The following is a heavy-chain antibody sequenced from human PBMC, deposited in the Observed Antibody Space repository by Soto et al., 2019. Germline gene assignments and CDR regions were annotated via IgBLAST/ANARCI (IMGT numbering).Heavy chain of an antibody. V-gene: IGHV3-23*01. J-gene: IGHJ4*02. CDR1: GFTFSSYD. CDR3: AKGAMGVYSVFDY. CDR2: ISGSGGST. Sequence: EVQRLASGGGLVQPGGSLRLSCAASGFTFSSYDMSWVRQAPGTGLEWVSAISGSGGSTYYADSVQGRFTISRDNSKNTLYLQMNSLRAEDTAVYYCAKGAMGVYSVFDYWGQGTLVTVSS. D-gene: IGHD6-13*01.